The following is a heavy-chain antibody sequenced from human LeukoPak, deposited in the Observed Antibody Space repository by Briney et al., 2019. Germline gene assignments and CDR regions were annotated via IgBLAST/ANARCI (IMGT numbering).Heavy chain of an antibody. Sequence: SETLSLTCTVSGGSISNYYWNWIRQPPGKGLEWIGGIHYSGNTYYNPSLKSRVTISVDTSKNQFSLKLSSVTAADTAVYYCARLGAGPTYYDFWSGYSSFYFDYWGQGTLVTVSS. D-gene: IGHD3-3*01. CDR2: IHYSGNT. J-gene: IGHJ4*02. CDR3: ARLGAGPTYYDFWSGYSSFYFDY. CDR1: GGSISNYY. V-gene: IGHV4-59*05.